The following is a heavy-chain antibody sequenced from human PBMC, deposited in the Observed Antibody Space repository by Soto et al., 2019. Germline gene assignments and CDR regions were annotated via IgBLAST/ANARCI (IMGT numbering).Heavy chain of an antibody. Sequence: EVQLLESGGGLVQPGGSLEISCGASGFRFSTYAMSWVRQAPGKGPEWVSSVGGSNSDTDYADSVKGRYTISRDNSKNTVYLQMNSLRAEDTAIYFGAKDVIPRNGGYDALHIWGQGTTVSVSS. J-gene: IGHJ3*02. CDR1: GFRFSTYA. CDR3: AKDVIPRNGGYDALHI. V-gene: IGHV3-23*01. D-gene: IGHD1-1*01. CDR2: VGGSNSDT.